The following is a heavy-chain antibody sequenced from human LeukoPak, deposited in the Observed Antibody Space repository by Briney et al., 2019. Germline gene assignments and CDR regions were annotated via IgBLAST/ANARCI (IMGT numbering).Heavy chain of an antibody. Sequence: GASVKVSCKASGYTFTGYCMHWVRQAPGQGLEWMGWINPDSGGTNNAQKFQGRVTMTRDTSINTAYMELSRLRSDDTAVYYCAPTHCGSGWSYFDYWGQGTLVTVSS. J-gene: IGHJ4*02. D-gene: IGHD6-19*01. CDR1: GYTFTGYC. V-gene: IGHV1-2*02. CDR2: INPDSGGT. CDR3: APTHCGSGWSYFDY.